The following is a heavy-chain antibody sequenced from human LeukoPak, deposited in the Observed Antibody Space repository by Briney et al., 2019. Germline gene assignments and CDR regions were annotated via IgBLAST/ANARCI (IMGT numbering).Heavy chain of an antibody. Sequence: SETLSLTCTVSGYSISSGYYWGWIRQPPGKGLEWIGSIYHSGSTYYNPSLKSRVTISVDTSKNQFSLKLSSVTAADTAVYYCAREWGETYYYYYMDVWGKGTTVTISS. D-gene: IGHD1-26*01. CDR3: AREWGETYYYYYMDV. CDR2: IYHSGST. V-gene: IGHV4-38-2*02. J-gene: IGHJ6*03. CDR1: GYSISSGYY.